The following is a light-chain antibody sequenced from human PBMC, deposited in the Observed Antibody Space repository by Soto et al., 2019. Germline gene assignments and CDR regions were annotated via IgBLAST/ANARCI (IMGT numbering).Light chain of an antibody. Sequence: IQMAVSTSSLSPSVGDRVAITCRASQSISSYLNWYQQKPGRAPTLLIFAASSLQSGVPSRFSGSGSGTDFTLTVSSLQPEDFVTDYCQQSYGSPLTFGGGTKVDI. CDR1: QSISSY. J-gene: IGKJ4*01. V-gene: IGKV1-39*01. CDR3: QQSYGSPLT. CDR2: AAS.